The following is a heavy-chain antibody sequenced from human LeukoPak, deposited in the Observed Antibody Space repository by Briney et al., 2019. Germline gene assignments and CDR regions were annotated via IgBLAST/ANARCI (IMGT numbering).Heavy chain of an antibody. CDR3: APESVPAGSEY. V-gene: IGHV3-23*01. CDR1: GFPFSSYS. Sequence: GGSLRLSCAASGFPFSSYSMSWVRQAPGKGLEWVSGIVGTTGTTYYADSVKGRFTISRDNAKTTLYLQMNSLRVEDTAVYYCAPESVPAGSEYWGQGTLVTVSS. J-gene: IGHJ4*02. D-gene: IGHD2-2*01. CDR2: IVGTTGTT.